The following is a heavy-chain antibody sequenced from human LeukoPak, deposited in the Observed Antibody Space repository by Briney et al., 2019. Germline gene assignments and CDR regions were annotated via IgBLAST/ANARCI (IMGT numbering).Heavy chain of an antibody. V-gene: IGHV1-46*01. J-gene: IGHJ4*02. Sequence: ASVTVSCKVSGHTFTSYYLHWVRQAPGQGLEWVGIINHSGGSTSNAQKFQGRVTMTRDTSTTTVYMELSSLRSEDTAVYYCARGGCTSTSCYPDLFSWGQGTLVTVSS. D-gene: IGHD2-2*01. CDR2: INHSGGST. CDR3: ARGGCTSTSCYPDLFS. CDR1: GHTFTSYY.